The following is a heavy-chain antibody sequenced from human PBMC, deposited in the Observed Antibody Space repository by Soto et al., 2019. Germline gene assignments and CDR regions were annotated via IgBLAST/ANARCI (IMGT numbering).Heavy chain of an antibody. Sequence: ASVKVSCKASGYTFTGYYMHWVRQAPGQGLAWMGWINPNSGGTNYAQKFQGRVTMTRDTSISTAYMELSRLRSDDTAVYYCARDRVITMVRGVISYYGMDVWGQGTTVTVSS. CDR1: GYTFTGYY. CDR3: ARDRVITMVRGVISYYGMDV. CDR2: INPNSGGT. D-gene: IGHD3-10*01. V-gene: IGHV1-2*02. J-gene: IGHJ6*02.